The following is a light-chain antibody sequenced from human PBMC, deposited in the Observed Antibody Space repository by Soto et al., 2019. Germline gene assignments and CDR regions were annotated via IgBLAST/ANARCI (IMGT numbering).Light chain of an antibody. V-gene: IGKV1-27*01. J-gene: IGKJ2*01. CDR3: QKYNSPPNT. CDR1: QDISNY. CDR2: AAS. Sequence: DIQMTQSPSSLSASVGDRVTITCRAHQDISNYLAWYQQKPGKVPELLIYAASTLRTGVQSRFSGSGSGTAFTRTINNLQTDDVATYDCQKYNSPPNTFGRGTRLEIQ.